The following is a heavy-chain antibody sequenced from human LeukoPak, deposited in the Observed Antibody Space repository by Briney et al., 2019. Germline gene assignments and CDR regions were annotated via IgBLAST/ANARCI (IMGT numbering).Heavy chain of an antibody. CDR3: AKHSVGATVGWDAFDI. CDR1: GFPFSDYA. V-gene: IGHV3-23*01. Sequence: PGGSLRLSCTASGFPFSDYAMSWVRQAPGKGLEWVSVTTGSGITTYYADSVKGRFTISRDNSKNTLSLQMDSLRGEDTGVYYCAKHSVGATVGWDAFDIWGQGTLVTASS. D-gene: IGHD1-26*01. J-gene: IGHJ3*02. CDR2: TTGSGITT.